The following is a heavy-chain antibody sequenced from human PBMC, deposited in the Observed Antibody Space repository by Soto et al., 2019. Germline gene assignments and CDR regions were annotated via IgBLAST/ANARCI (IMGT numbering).Heavy chain of an antibody. V-gene: IGHV3-23*01. CDR3: AKGLGRGVGAMDV. CDR1: GFTISSFG. J-gene: IGHJ6*02. CDR2: IISSGSTT. D-gene: IGHD3-10*01. Sequence: HWGSLRLSCAASGFTISSFGMSWVRQPPGKGLEWVSGIISSGSTTYYADSVKGRFTISRDNSKNTLYLQMNSLRAEDAAVYYCAKGLGRGVGAMDVWGQGTTVTVSS.